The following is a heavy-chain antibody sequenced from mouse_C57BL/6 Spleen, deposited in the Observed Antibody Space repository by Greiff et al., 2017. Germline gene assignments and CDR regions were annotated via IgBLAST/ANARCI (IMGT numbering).Heavy chain of an antibody. CDR2: IDPETGGT. CDR3: TREGVPWFAY. J-gene: IGHJ3*01. V-gene: IGHV1-15*01. CDR1: GYTFTDYE. Sequence: GPGASVTLSCKASGYTFTDYEMHWVKQTPVHGLEWIGAIDPETGGTAYNQKFKGKAILTADKSSSTAYMELRSLTSEDSAVYYCTREGVPWFAYWGQGTLVTVSA.